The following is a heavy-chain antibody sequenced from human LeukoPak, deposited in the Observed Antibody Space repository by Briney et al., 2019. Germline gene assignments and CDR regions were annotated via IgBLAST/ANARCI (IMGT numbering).Heavy chain of an antibody. CDR3: ARGSSHGFDY. CDR2: IDWDDDK. Sequence: SGPTLVNPTQTLTLTCTFSGFSLTTSGMCVSWIRQPLGKALAWLALIDWDDDKSYSTSLKTRLTISKDTSKNQVVLTMTNMDPVDTATYYCARGSSHGFDYWGQGTLVTVSS. J-gene: IGHJ4*02. CDR1: GFSLTTSGMC. V-gene: IGHV2-70*01.